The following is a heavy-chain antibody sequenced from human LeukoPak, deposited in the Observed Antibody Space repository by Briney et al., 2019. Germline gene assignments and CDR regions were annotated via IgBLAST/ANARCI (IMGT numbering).Heavy chain of an antibody. CDR1: GGSISSYY. CDR2: IDTSGSI. CDR3: ARVKSSTRGPYYHYYMDV. V-gene: IGHV4-4*07. J-gene: IGHJ6*03. Sequence: PSETLSLTCTVSGGSISSYYWSWIRQPAGKGLEWIGRIDTSGSIIYNPSLKSRVTISVDTSKNQLSLKVSSVTAADTAVCYCARVKSSTRGPYYHYYMDVWGKGTTVIVSS. D-gene: IGHD3-10*01.